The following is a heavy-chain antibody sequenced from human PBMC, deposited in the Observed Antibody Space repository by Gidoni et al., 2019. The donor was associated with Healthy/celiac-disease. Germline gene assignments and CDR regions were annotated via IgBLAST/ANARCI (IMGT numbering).Heavy chain of an antibody. J-gene: IGHJ4*02. CDR2: IYYSGST. V-gene: IGHV4-39*01. CDR3: AGGLVMTLFYGGTEYYFDY. Sequence: QLQLQESGPGLVKPSETLSLTCTVSGGSISSSSYYWGWIRQPPGKGLEWIGSIYYSGSTYYNPSLKSRVTISVDTSKNQFSLKLSSVTAADTAVYYCAGGLVMTLFYGGTEYYFDYWGQGTLVTVSS. CDR1: GGSISSSSYY. D-gene: IGHD4-17*01.